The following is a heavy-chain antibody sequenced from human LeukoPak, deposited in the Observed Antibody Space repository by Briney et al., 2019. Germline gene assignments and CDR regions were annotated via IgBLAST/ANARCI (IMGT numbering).Heavy chain of an antibody. CDR3: ARKFRDRGVTPYNWFDP. CDR2: IYYSGST. D-gene: IGHD3-10*01. V-gene: IGHV4-59*08. Sequence: SETLSLTCTVSGGSISSYYWSWIRQPPGKGLEWIGYIYYSGSTNYNPSLKSRVTISVDTSKNQFSLKLSSVTAADTAVYYCARKFRDRGVTPYNWFDPWGQGTLVTVSS. J-gene: IGHJ5*02. CDR1: GGSISSYY.